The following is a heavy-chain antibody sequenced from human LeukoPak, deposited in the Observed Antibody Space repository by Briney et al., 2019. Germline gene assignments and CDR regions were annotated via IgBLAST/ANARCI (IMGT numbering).Heavy chain of an antibody. CDR3: ATERSGGTWFDP. D-gene: IGHD2-15*01. J-gene: IGHJ5*02. Sequence: ASVKVSCKASGYTFTTYHMHWVRQAPGQGLEWVGMIDTSDGNTNYAQKFLDRVTMTRDTPTSTVYMELSGLRSYDTAVYYCATERSGGTWFDPWGQGTLVTVSS. CDR2: IDTSDGNT. CDR1: GYTFTTYH. V-gene: IGHV1-46*01.